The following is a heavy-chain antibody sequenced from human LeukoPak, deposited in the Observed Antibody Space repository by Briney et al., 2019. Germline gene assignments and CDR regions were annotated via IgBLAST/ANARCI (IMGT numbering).Heavy chain of an antibody. CDR3: ATTVVFDH. Sequence: ASVKVSCKASGYTFTSYGISWVRQAPGQGLEWMGWISAYNGNTNYAQKLQGRVTMTRNTSISTAYMELSSLRSEDTAVYYCATTVVFDHWGQGTLVTVSS. V-gene: IGHV1-18*01. D-gene: IGHD1-1*01. CDR1: GYTFTSYG. CDR2: ISAYNGNT. J-gene: IGHJ4*02.